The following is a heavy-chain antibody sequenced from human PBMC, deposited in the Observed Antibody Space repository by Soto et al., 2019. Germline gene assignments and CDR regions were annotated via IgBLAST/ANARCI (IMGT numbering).Heavy chain of an antibody. V-gene: IGHV3-30*18. J-gene: IGHJ6*03. D-gene: IGHD3-3*02. CDR3: AKDCILSTYSYYYMVV. CDR1: GFTFSSYG. Sequence: QVQLVESGGGVVQPGRSLRLSCAASGFTFSSYGMHWVRQAPGKGLEWVAVISYDGSNKYYADSVKGRFTISRDNSKNTLYLQMNSLRAEDTAVYYCAKDCILSTYSYYYMVVWGKGSTVTVS. CDR2: ISYDGSNK.